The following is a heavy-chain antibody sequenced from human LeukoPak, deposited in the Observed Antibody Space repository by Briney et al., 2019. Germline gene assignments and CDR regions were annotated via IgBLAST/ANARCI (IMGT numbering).Heavy chain of an antibody. CDR3: ARLGYCSSTSCYPIDY. V-gene: IGHV4-39*01. Sequence: SETLSLTCTVSGGSISSSSYYWGWIRQPPGRGLEWIGSIYYSGSTYYNPSLKSRVTISVDTSKNQFSLKLSSVTAADTAVYYCARLGYCSSTSCYPIDYWGQGTLVTVSS. CDR1: GGSISSSSYY. CDR2: IYYSGST. J-gene: IGHJ4*02. D-gene: IGHD2-2*03.